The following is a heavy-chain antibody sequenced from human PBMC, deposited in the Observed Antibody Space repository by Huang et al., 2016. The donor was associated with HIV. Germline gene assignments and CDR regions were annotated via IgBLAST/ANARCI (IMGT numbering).Heavy chain of an antibody. V-gene: IGHV1-69*10. CDR1: GVSFSDYA. CDR2: TIPRCGLT. J-gene: IGHJ4*03. D-gene: IGHD3-16*01. Sequence: QAQLVQSGAAVMKPGSSVRVSCKASGVSFSDYAFSWVRRAPGQGLDWMVGTIPRCGLTNLDPRLQGIVTISADKASNTVYLELTSLRSGDTAVYYCAREGQNWLGKPFGALAFWGQGTEVIVSS. CDR3: AREGQNWLGKPFGALAF.